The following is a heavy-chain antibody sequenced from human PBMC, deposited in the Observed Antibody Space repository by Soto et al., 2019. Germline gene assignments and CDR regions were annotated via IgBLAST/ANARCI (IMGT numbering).Heavy chain of an antibody. V-gene: IGHV4-31*03. CDR1: GGSISSGGYY. CDR3: ARAWAAAAGGGYYFDY. J-gene: IGHJ4*02. Sequence: QVQLQESGPGLVKPSQTLSLTCTVSGGSISSGGYYWSWIRQHPGKGLEWIGYIYYSGRTYYNPSLKSRVTISVDTSKNQFSLKLSSVTAADTAVYYCARAWAAAAGGGYYFDYWGQVALVTVSS. D-gene: IGHD6-13*01. CDR2: IYYSGRT.